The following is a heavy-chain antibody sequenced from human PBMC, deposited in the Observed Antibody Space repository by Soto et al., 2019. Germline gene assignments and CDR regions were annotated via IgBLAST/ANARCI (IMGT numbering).Heavy chain of an antibody. CDR3: ARDKMAYSKYDNWFDP. J-gene: IGHJ5*02. Sequence: EVQLVESGGGLVKPGGSLRLSCAASGFTFSSYSMNWVRQAPGKGLEWVSSISSSSSYIYYADSVKGRFTISRDNAKNSLYLQMNSLRAEHTAVYYCARDKMAYSKYDNWFDPWGQGTLVTVS. V-gene: IGHV3-21*01. CDR1: GFTFSSYS. D-gene: IGHD4-4*01. CDR2: ISSSSSYI.